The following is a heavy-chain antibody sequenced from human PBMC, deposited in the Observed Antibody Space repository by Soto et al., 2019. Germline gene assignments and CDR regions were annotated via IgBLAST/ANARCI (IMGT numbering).Heavy chain of an antibody. CDR2: INPTGGST. CDR3: ARGGYSHGFDY. Sequence: ASVKVSCKASGYTITSYYIHWVRQAPGQGLEWMGIINPTGGSTNYAQKFQGRVTMTRDTSTSTVYMEMSSLRSEDTAVFYCARGGYSHGFDYWGQGTLVTVSS. D-gene: IGHD5-18*01. CDR1: GYTITSYY. J-gene: IGHJ4*02. V-gene: IGHV1-46*01.